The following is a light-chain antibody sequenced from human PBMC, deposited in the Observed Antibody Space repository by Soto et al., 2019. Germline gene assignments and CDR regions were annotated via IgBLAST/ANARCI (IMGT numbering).Light chain of an antibody. J-gene: IGLJ2*01. Sequence: QTVVTQEPSFSVSPGGTVTLTCGLSSGSVSTSYYPSWYQQTPGQAPRTLIHSTNTRSSGVPDRFSGSILGNKAALTITGAQADDESNYFCVLYVGSGISAFGGGTKLTVL. V-gene: IGLV8-61*01. CDR3: VLYVGSGISA. CDR2: STN. CDR1: SGSVSTSYY.